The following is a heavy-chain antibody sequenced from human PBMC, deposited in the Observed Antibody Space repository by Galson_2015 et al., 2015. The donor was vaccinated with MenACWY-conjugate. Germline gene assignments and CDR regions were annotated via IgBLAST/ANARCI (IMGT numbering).Heavy chain of an antibody. CDR2: ISGGGST. D-gene: IGHD6-19*01. CDR1: GVTLSNNY. J-gene: IGHJ4*02. CDR3: ARDYSGWYGENRFDY. Sequence: SLRLSCAVSGVTLSNNYMTWVRQASGKGLEWVSVISGGGSTYYADSVRGRFTISRDKSKNTVFLQMNSLRAEDTAVYYCARDYSGWYGENRFDYWGQGSLVTVSS. V-gene: IGHV3-66*02.